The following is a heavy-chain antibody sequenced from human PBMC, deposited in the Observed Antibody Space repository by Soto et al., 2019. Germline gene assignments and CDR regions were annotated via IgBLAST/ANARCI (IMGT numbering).Heavy chain of an antibody. J-gene: IGHJ4*02. CDR1: GGSIGSSSYY. CDR3: ARQRLRYFDWLLYPYYFDY. CDR2: IYYSGST. V-gene: IGHV4-39*01. Sequence: PSETLSLTCTVSGGSIGSSSYYWGWIRQPPGKGLEWIGSIYYSGSTYYNPSLKSRVTISVDTSKNQFSLKLSSVTAADTAVYYCARQRLRYFDWLLYPYYFDYWGQGTLVTVSS. D-gene: IGHD3-9*01.